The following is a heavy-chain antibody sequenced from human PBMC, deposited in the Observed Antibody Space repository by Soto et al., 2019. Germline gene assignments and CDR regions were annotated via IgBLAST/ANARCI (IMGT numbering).Heavy chain of an antibody. CDR3: ARTYGSSSRYYYYYYMDV. D-gene: IGHD6-6*01. J-gene: IGHJ6*03. CDR1: GGSISSYY. Sequence: ETLSLTCTVSGGSISSYYWSWIRQPPGKGLEWIGYIYYSGSTNYNPSLKSRVTISVDTSKNQFSLKLSSVTAADTAVYYCARTYGSSSRYYYYYYMDVWGKGTTVTVSS. CDR2: IYYSGST. V-gene: IGHV4-59*01.